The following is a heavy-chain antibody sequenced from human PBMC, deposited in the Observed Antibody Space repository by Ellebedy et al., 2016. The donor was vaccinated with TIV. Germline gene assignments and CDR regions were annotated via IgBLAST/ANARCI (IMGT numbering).Heavy chain of an antibody. D-gene: IGHD4-17*01. CDR1: GFTFSGYE. CDR2: ISRRGTTI. Sequence: GESLKISCAASGFTFSGYEMNWVRQAPGKGLEWVSHISRRGTTINYADSVKGRFTISRDNAKNSLYLQMNSLRAEDTALYYCAREVNDYGDYGQVDYWGQGTLVTVSS. J-gene: IGHJ4*02. CDR3: AREVNDYGDYGQVDY. V-gene: IGHV3-48*03.